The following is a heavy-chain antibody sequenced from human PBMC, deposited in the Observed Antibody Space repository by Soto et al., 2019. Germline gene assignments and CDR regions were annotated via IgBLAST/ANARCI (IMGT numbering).Heavy chain of an antibody. D-gene: IGHD3-16*01. V-gene: IGHV3-30-3*01. J-gene: IGHJ4*02. Sequence: GGSLRLSCAASGFTFSSYAMHWVRQAPGKGLEWVAVISYDGSNKYYADSVKGRFTISRDNSKNTLYLQMNSLRAEDTAVYYCARDWGDKGDARQMRSLFDYWGQGTLVTVSS. CDR1: GFTFSSYA. CDR3: ARDWGDKGDARQMRSLFDY. CDR2: ISYDGSNK.